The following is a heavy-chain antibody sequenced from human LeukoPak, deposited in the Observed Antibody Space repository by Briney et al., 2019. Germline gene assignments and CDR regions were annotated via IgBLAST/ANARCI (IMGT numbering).Heavy chain of an antibody. CDR3: ARFGGGRHSSSSGPYYYYMDV. J-gene: IGHJ6*03. V-gene: IGHV1-18*04. Sequence: ASVKVSCKASGYSFSSYAFSWVRQGPGQGLQWVGWISPNNGDTNYAQKFQGRVTMTTDTSTSTDFMELRSLRSDDTAVYYCARFGGGRHSSSSGPYYYYMDVWGTGTTVTVSS. D-gene: IGHD6-6*01. CDR2: ISPNNGDT. CDR1: GYSFSSYA.